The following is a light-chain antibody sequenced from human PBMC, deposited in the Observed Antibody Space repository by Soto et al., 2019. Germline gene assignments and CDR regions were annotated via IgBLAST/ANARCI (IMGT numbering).Light chain of an antibody. CDR3: YSYAGSSTKV. V-gene: IGLV2-23*02. Sequence: QSVLTQPASVSGSPGQSITISCTGTSSDVGSYNLVSWYQQHPGKAPKLIIYEVSKRPSGVSNRFSGSKSGNTASLTISGLQAEDETNYYCYSYAGSSTKVFGTGTKVTVL. CDR1: SSDVGSYNL. J-gene: IGLJ1*01. CDR2: EVS.